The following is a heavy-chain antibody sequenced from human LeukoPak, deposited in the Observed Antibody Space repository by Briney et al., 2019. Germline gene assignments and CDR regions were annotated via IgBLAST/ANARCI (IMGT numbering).Heavy chain of an antibody. CDR3: AASVIGITGTVDAFDI. CDR1: GFTFTSSA. V-gene: IGHV1-58*02. CDR2: IVVGRGNT. Sequence: GASVKVSCKASGFTFTSSAMQWVRQARGQRLEWIGWIVVGRGNTNYAQKFQERVTITRDMSTSTAYMELSSLRSEDTAVYYCAASVIGITGTVDAFDIWGQGAMVTVSS. D-gene: IGHD1-7*01. J-gene: IGHJ3*02.